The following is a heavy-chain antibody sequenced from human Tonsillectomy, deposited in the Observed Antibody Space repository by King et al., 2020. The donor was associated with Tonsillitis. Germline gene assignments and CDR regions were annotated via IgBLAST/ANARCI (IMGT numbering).Heavy chain of an antibody. J-gene: IGHJ4*02. CDR2: IDPSDSYT. CDR3: ARQRWVNMVRGVMEIDD. D-gene: IGHD3-10*01. CDR1: GYSFTSYW. Sequence: VQLVESGAEVKKPGESLRISCKGSGYSFTSYWISWVRQMPGKGLEWMGRIDPSDSYTNYSPSFQGHVTISADKSISTAYLQWSSLKASDTAMYYCARQRWVNMVRGVMEIDDWGQGTLVTVSS. V-gene: IGHV5-10-1*03.